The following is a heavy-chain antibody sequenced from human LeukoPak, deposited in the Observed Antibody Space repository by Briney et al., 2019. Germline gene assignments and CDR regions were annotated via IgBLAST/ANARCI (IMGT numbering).Heavy chain of an antibody. J-gene: IGHJ3*02. CDR3: ARGSIQLWLRAFDI. D-gene: IGHD5-18*01. V-gene: IGHV4-34*01. CDR1: GGSLRPYY. Sequence: SETLSLTCTVSGGSLRPYYWTWIRQPQGKGLEWIGEINHSGSTNYNPSLKSRVTISVDTSKNQFSLKLSSVTAADTAVYYCARGSIQLWLRAFDIWGQGTMVTVSS. CDR2: INHSGST.